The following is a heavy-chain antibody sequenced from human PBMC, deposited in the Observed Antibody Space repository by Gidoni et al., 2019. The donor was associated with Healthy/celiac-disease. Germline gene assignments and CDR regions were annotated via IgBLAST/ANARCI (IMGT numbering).Heavy chain of an antibody. D-gene: IGHD6-6*01. CDR2: ISGSGGSK. J-gene: IGHJ4*02. CDR1: GFTFSSYA. CDR3: AKGRIIAARLFDY. V-gene: IGHV3-23*01. Sequence: EVQLLESGGVLVHPGGSLRLSCAASGFTFSSYAMSWVRQAPGKGLEWVSAISGSGGSKYDAESVKGRFTISRDNSKNTLYLQMNSLRAEETAVYYCAKGRIIAARLFDYWGQGTLVTVSS.